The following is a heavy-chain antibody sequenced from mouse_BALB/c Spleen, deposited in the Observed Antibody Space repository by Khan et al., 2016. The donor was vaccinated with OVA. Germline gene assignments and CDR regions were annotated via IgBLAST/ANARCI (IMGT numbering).Heavy chain of an antibody. D-gene: IGHD2-4*01. CDR3: ARRGYDYGRGALFAY. CDR1: GFSLTNYS. Sequence: QVQLKESGPGLVQPSQSLSITCTVSGFSLTNYSVHWVRQSPGKGLEWLGVIWSAGSTDYNAAFISRMTIRKDNSRSQAFFKMNSLKPTDTAIYYCARRGYDYGRGALFAYWGQGTLVTVSS. CDR2: IWSAGST. J-gene: IGHJ3*01. V-gene: IGHV2-2*02.